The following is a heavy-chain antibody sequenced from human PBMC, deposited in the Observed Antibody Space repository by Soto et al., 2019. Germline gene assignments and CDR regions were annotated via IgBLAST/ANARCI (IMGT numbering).Heavy chain of an antibody. Sequence: GGSLRLSCAASGFTFSSYAMSWVRQAPGKGLEWVSAISGSGGSTYYADSVKGRFTISRDNSKNTLYLQMNSLRAEDTAVYYCAKDGTVLVPAATNYYYYYGMDVWGQGTTVTVSS. CDR1: GFTFSSYA. D-gene: IGHD2-2*01. J-gene: IGHJ6*02. CDR3: AKDGTVLVPAATNYYYYYGMDV. CDR2: ISGSGGST. V-gene: IGHV3-23*01.